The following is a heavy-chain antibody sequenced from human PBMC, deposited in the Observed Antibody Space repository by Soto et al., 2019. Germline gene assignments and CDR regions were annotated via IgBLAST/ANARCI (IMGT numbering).Heavy chain of an antibody. J-gene: IGHJ4*02. CDR1: GYTFSSYA. V-gene: IGHV1-18*01. Sequence: QVQLVQSGAEVKKLGASVKVSCKASGYTFSSYAISWVRQAPGQGLEWMGWIITYNGNTNYAQKLQGRVTVTTDTSTTTAYMDLRSLRSDDTAVYYCARTGPPVDYWGQGTLVTVSS. CDR2: IITYNGNT. CDR3: ARTGPPVDY.